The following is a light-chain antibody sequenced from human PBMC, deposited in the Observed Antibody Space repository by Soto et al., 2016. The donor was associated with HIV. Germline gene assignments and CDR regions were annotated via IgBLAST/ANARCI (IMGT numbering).Light chain of an antibody. CDR3: QLWDNNNDHYV. V-gene: IGLV3-21*04. Sequence: SYVLTQPPSVSVAPGKTARITCGGNNIETRSVHWYQQKPGQAPVLVIYDDNDRPSGIPDRFSASNSGNTATLTISRVEAGSEADYYCQLWDNNNDHYVFGTGTDCHRP. CDR1: NIETRS. CDR2: DDN. J-gene: IGLJ1*01.